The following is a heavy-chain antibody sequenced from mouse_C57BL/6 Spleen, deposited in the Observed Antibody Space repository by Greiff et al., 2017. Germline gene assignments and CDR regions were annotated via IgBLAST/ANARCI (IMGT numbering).Heavy chain of an antibody. CDR3: ERSGWSEYFEG. CDR2: IHPNSGST. D-gene: IGHD2-3*01. CDR1: GYTFTSYW. Sequence: QVQLKQPGAELVKPGASVKLSCKASGYTFTSYWMHWVKQRPGQGLEWIGMIHPNSGSTNYNEKFKSKATLTVDKSSSTAYMQLSSLTSEDSAVYYCERSGWSEYFEGWGQGATLAVSS. V-gene: IGHV1-64*01. J-gene: IGHJ2*01.